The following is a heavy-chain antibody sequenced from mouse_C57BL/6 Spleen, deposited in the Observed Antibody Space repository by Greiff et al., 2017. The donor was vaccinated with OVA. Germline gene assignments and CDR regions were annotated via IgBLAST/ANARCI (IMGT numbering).Heavy chain of an antibody. CDR3: ARGFEYWYFDV. CDR2: INPNNGGT. CDR1: GYTFTDYN. Sequence: EVQLQQSGPELVKPGASVKIPCKASGYTFTDYNMDWVKQSPGKSLEWIGDINPNNGGTIYNQKFKGKATLTVDTSSSTAYMELRSLTSEDTAVYYCARGFEYWYFDVWGTGTTVTVSS. J-gene: IGHJ1*03. V-gene: IGHV1-18*01.